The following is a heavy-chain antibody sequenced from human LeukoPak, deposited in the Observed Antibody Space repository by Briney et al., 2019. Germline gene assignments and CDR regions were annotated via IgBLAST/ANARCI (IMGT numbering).Heavy chain of an antibody. D-gene: IGHD3-22*01. J-gene: IGHJ4*02. V-gene: IGHV3-74*01. CDR3: ARDLEGGYYYNSSGYQPLGY. CDR1: GFTFSSYW. Sequence: GGSLRLSCAASGFTFSSYWMHWVRRAPGKGLVWVARINTDGSSTSYADSVKGRFTISRDNAKNTLYLQMNSLRAEDTAVYYCARDLEGGYYYNSSGYQPLGYWGQGTLVTVSS. CDR2: INTDGSST.